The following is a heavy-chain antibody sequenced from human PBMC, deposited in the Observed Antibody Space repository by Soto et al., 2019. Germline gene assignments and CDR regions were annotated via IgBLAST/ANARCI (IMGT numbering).Heavy chain of an antibody. D-gene: IGHD2-15*01. Sequence: ASVKVSCKASGYTFTSYGISWARQAPGQGLEWMGWISPYNGNTNYAQKLQGRVTMTTDTSTSTAYMELRSLRSDDTAVYYCARSPRPRWYFDYWGQGTLVTVSS. CDR1: GYTFTSYG. CDR2: ISPYNGNT. J-gene: IGHJ4*02. CDR3: ARSPRPRWYFDY. V-gene: IGHV1-18*01.